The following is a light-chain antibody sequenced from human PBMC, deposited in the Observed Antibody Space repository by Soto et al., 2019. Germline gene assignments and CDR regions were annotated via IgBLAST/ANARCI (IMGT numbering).Light chain of an antibody. J-gene: IGLJ3*02. CDR3: SSFASSNTWV. CDR2: EVT. Sequence: QSVLTQPPSASGSPGQSVTISCTGTSSDVGAYNYVSWYQQHAGKAPTLVIYEVTKRPSGVPDRFSGSKSANTASLTVSGLQAEDEADYYCSSFASSNTWVFGGGTKVTVL. CDR1: SSDVGAYNY. V-gene: IGLV2-8*01.